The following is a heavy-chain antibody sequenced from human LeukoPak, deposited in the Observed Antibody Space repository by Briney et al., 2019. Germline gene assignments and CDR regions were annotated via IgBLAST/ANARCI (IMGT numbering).Heavy chain of an antibody. CDR2: INHSGST. CDR3: ARRVGVWGSYRFTFDY. J-gene: IGHJ4*02. V-gene: IGHV4-34*01. CDR1: GGSFSGYY. D-gene: IGHD3-16*02. Sequence: SETLSLTCAVYGGSFSGYYWSWIRQPPGKGREWGGEINHSGSTNYNPSLKSRVTISVDTSKNQFSLKLSSVTVADTAVYYCARRVGVWGSYRFTFDYWGQGTLVTVSS.